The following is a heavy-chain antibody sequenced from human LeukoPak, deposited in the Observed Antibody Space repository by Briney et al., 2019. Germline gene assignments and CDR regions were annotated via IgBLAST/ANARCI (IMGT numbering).Heavy chain of an antibody. D-gene: IGHD1-26*01. J-gene: IGHJ4*02. CDR1: TGPFTDYY. CDR2: VCYTGKS. V-gene: IGHV4-34*01. Sequence: SETLSLTCAVYTGPFTDYYWTWIRQAPGKAVEWLGVVCYTGKSWSNPSLSGRATLSLDTSKNQFSLHLKSMTAAGTAVYYSARGRISGGYFSRVEGCYFDFWGQGTQVTVSS. CDR3: ARGRISGGYFSRVEGCYFDF.